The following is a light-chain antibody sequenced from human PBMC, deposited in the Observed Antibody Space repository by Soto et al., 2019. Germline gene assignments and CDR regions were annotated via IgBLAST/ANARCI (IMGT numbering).Light chain of an antibody. CDR3: GSWDSSLSAVV. J-gene: IGLJ2*01. V-gene: IGLV1-51*01. CDR2: DSN. CDR1: SSNIGNNY. Sequence: QSVLTQPPSVSGAPGQKVTISCSGSSSNIGNNYVSWYQQLPGTAPKLLLYDSNKRPSGVPDRFSGSKSGTSASLAITGLQAGDEADYYCGSWDSSLSAVVFGGGTKLTVL.